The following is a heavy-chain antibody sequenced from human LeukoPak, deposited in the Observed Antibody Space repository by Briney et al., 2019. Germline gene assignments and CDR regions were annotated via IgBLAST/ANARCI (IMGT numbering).Heavy chain of an antibody. CDR2: MNPNSGNT. Sequence: ASVKVSCKASGYTFTSYDINWVRQATGQGLEWMGWMNPNSGNTGYAQKFQGRVTMTEDTSTDTAYMELSSLRSEDTAVYYCATGRGVNWFDPWGQGTLVTVSS. V-gene: IGHV1-8*01. CDR3: ATGRGVNWFDP. J-gene: IGHJ5*02. D-gene: IGHD1-26*01. CDR1: GYTFTSYD.